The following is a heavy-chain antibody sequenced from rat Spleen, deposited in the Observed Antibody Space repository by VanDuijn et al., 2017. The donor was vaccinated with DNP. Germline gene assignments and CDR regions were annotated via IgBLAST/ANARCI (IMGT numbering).Heavy chain of an antibody. V-gene: IGHV5-22*01. CDR1: GFTFSDYY. D-gene: IGHD4-3*01. CDR2: LTYDGSRT. CDR3: ARYYSGYNFFDY. J-gene: IGHJ2*01. Sequence: EVQLVESGGDLVQPGRSLKLSCTASGFTFSDYYMAWVRQAPTKGLEWVAYLTYDGSRTFYRDSVKGRFTISRDNSKSTLFLQMNSLRSEDMATYYCARYYSGYNFFDYWGQGVMVTVSS.